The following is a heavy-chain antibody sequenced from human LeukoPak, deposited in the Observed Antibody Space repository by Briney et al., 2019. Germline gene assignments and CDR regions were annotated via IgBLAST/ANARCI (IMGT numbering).Heavy chain of an antibody. Sequence: ASVKVSCKASGYTFTGYYMHWVRQAPGQGLEWMGWINPNSGGTNYAQNFQGRVTMTRDTSISTVYMELSRLRSDDTAVYYCARGGAYYDFWSGYSVVDYWGQGTLVTVSS. CDR2: INPNSGGT. V-gene: IGHV1-2*02. J-gene: IGHJ4*02. D-gene: IGHD3-3*01. CDR3: ARGGAYYDFWSGYSVVDY. CDR1: GYTFTGYY.